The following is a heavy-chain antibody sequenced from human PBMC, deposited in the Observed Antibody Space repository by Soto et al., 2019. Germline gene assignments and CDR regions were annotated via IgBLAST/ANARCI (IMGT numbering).Heavy chain of an antibody. Sequence: EVQLVESGGGLIQPGGSLRLSCEASGITFRNYEINWVRQAPGKGLEWISYIGSAGRTIYYADSVKGRFTISRDNAKNSLYLQMNSLRVEDTAVYYCARENLTYPSCFDYWGQGSLVTVSS. CDR2: IGSAGRTI. V-gene: IGHV3-48*03. D-gene: IGHD1-20*01. CDR1: GITFRNYE. CDR3: ARENLTYPSCFDY. J-gene: IGHJ4*02.